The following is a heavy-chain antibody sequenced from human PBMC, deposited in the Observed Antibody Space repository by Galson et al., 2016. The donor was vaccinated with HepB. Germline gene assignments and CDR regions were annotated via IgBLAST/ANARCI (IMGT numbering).Heavy chain of an antibody. D-gene: IGHD5-12*01. CDR3: ARGGGWISEY. CDR2: IKEDGSDK. J-gene: IGHJ4*02. V-gene: IGHV3-7*03. CDR1: GFTFRNYG. Sequence: SLRLSCAASGFTFRNYGMTWVRQAPGKGLEWVATIKEDGSDKYYVDSVKGRFTISKDNATNLLYLQMNSLRGEDTAVYYCARGGGWISEYWGQGSLVTVSA.